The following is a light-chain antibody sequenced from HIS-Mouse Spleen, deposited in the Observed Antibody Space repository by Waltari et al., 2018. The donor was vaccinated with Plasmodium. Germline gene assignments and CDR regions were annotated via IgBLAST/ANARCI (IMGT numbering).Light chain of an antibody. V-gene: IGKV1-33*01. Sequence: DIQMTQSPSSLSASVGDRVTITCQASPDISNYLNGYQQKPGKTPKLLIYDASNLETGVPARFSGSGSGTDVTFTISSLQPEDIATYYCQQYDNLLYTFGQGTKLEIK. CDR3: QQYDNLLYT. J-gene: IGKJ2*01. CDR2: DAS. CDR1: PDISNY.